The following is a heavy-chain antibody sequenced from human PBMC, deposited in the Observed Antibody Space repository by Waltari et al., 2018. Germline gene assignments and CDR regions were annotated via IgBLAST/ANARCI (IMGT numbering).Heavy chain of an antibody. V-gene: IGHV1-24*01. Sequence: VQLVQSGAEVKKTGASVKVSCKVSGYPLTQLSMPWRRQAPRQGTEWTGGFDPEDGETIYAQKFQGRVTMTEDTSTDTAYMELSSLGSEDTAVYYCETVRGGSWYLFGGYFQHWGQGTLVTVSS. J-gene: IGHJ1*01. CDR2: FDPEDGET. CDR1: GYPLTQLS. D-gene: IGHD6-13*01. CDR3: ETVRGGSWYLFGGYFQH.